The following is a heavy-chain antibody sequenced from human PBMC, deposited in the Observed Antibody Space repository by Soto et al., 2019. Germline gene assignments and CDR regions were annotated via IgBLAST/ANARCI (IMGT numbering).Heavy chain of an antibody. D-gene: IGHD1-26*01. CDR2: IYSGGST. CDR3: ARGPRPGIVGAFDI. Sequence: GGSLRLSCAASGVTVSSNYMSWVRQAPGKGLEWVSVIYSGGSTYYADSVKGRFTISRDNSKNTLYLQMNSLRAEDTAVYYCARGPRPGIVGAFDIWGQGTMVTVSS. V-gene: IGHV3-53*01. CDR1: GVTVSSNY. J-gene: IGHJ3*02.